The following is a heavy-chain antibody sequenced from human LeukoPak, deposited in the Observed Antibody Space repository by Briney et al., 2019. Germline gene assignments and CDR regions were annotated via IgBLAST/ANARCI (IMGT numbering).Heavy chain of an antibody. CDR1: GFTFSRYW. J-gene: IGHJ5*02. CDR2: IKSDASGT. Sequence: PGGSLRLSCAASGFTFSRYWMHWVRHAPGKGLVWVSRIKSDASGTWYADSVKGRFTISRDNSKNTLYLQMNSLKTEDTAVYYCTTYGDYEGLSDHWGQGTLVTVSS. D-gene: IGHD4-17*01. V-gene: IGHV3-74*01. CDR3: TTYGDYEGLSDH.